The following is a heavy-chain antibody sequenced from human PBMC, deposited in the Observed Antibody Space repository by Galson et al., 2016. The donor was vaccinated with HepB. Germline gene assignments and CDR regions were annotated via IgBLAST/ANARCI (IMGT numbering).Heavy chain of an antibody. CDR3: ARGERGSYNSGYFDY. J-gene: IGHJ4*02. CDR2: ISSYSSTT. V-gene: IGHV3-48*02. CDR1: GFTFSLYS. D-gene: IGHD1-26*01. Sequence: SLRLSCAASGFTFSLYSMNWVRRAPGKGLEWVSYISSYSSTTHYADSVKGRFTISRDNAMNSLYLQMNSLRDEDTAVYYCARGERGSYNSGYFDYWGQGNLVTVSS.